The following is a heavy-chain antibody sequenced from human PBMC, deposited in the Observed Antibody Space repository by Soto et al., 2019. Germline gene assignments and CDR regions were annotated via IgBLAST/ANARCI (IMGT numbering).Heavy chain of an antibody. CDR2: IYYSGST. J-gene: IGHJ4*02. Sequence: PSETLSLTCTVSGGSISSGGYYWSWIRQHPGKGLEWIGYIYYSGSTYYNPSLKSRVTISVDTSKNQFSLKLSSVTAADTAVYYCARVDPDYGAYFDYWGQGTLVTVSS. CDR1: GGSISSGGYY. CDR3: ARVDPDYGAYFDY. D-gene: IGHD4-17*01. V-gene: IGHV4-31*03.